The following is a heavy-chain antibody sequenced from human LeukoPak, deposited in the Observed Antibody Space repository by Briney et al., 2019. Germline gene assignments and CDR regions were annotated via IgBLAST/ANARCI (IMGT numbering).Heavy chain of an antibody. CDR3: AKDSYDSSGYYLYDY. J-gene: IGHJ4*02. CDR2: ASGLDDST. V-gene: IGHV3-23*01. Sequence: PGGSLRLSCAVSGFTFSSYSMSWVRQAPGKGLEWVSGASGLDDSTYYADSVKGRFTISRDNSKNTLYLQMNSLRAEDTAVYYCAKDSYDSSGYYLYDYWGQGTLVTVSS. CDR1: GFTFSSYS. D-gene: IGHD3-22*01.